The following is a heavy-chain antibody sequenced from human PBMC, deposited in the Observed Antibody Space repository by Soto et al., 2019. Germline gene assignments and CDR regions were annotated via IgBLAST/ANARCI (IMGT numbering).Heavy chain of an antibody. CDR2: IYYSGST. V-gene: IGHV4-31*03. J-gene: IGHJ6*02. D-gene: IGHD6-6*01. CDR3: AREGSIAARYYYYGMGV. CDR1: GGSISSGGYY. Sequence: PSETLSLTCTVSGGSISSGGYYWSWIRQHPGKGLEWIGYIYYSGSTYYNPSLKSRVTISVDTSKNQFSLKLSSVTAADTAVYYCAREGSIAARYYYYGMGVWGQGTTVTVSS.